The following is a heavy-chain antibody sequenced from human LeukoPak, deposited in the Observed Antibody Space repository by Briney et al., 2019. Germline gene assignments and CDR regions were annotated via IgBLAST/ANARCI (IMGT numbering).Heavy chain of an antibody. CDR2: ISGSGGST. D-gene: IGHD3-22*01. Sequence: PGGSLRLSCAASGFTFSSYAMSWVRQAPGKGLEWVSAISGSGGSTYYADSVKGRFTISRDNSKNTLYLQMNSLRAEDTAVYYCATAPPMIVVVITVYWGQGTLVTVSS. J-gene: IGHJ4*02. CDR1: GFTFSSYA. CDR3: ATAPPMIVVVITVY. V-gene: IGHV3-23*01.